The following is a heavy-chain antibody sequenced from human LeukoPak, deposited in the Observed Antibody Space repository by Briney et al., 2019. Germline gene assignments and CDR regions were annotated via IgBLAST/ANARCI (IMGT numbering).Heavy chain of an antibody. J-gene: IGHJ4*02. D-gene: IGHD3-22*01. CDR3: TTLGYHLDS. CDR2: IKKDGSEK. CDR1: GFTFSSSW. Sequence: GGSLRLSCSASGFTFSSSWMNWVRQAPGKGLEWVANIKKDGSEKNYVDSVKGRFTISRDNAKNSLYLQMNSLRAEDSGLYYCTTLGYHLDSWGQGTLVTVSS. V-gene: IGHV3-7*01.